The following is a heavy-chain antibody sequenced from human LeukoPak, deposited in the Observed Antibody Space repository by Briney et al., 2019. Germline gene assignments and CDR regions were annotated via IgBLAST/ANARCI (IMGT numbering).Heavy chain of an antibody. J-gene: IGHJ4*02. CDR2: IYYSEST. D-gene: IGHD6-13*01. Sequence: SETLSLTCTVSGGSISSYYWSWIRQPPGKGLEWIGYIYYSESTNYNPSLKSRVTISVDASKNQFSLKLSSVTAADTAVYYCARGSSSWFLWGQGTLVTVSS. CDR1: GGSISSYY. CDR3: ARGSSSWFL. V-gene: IGHV4-59*01.